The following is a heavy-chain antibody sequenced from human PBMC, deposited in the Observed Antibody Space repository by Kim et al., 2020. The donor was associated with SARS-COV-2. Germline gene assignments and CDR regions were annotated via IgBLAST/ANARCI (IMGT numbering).Heavy chain of an antibody. CDR1: GGSISSSSYY. V-gene: IGHV4-39*01. J-gene: IGHJ4*02. CDR3: ARHPALGYYYDSSGYRPYYFDY. D-gene: IGHD3-22*01. Sequence: SETLSLTCTVSGGSISSSSYYWGWIRQPPGKGLEWIGSIYYSGSTYYNPSLKSRVTISVDTSKNQFSLKLSSVTAADTAVYYCARHPALGYYYDSSGYRPYYFDYWGQGTLVTVSS. CDR2: IYYSGST.